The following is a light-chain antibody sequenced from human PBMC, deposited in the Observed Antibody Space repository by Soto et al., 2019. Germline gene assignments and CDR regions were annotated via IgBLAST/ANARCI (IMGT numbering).Light chain of an antibody. CDR2: KAS. J-gene: IGKJ1*01. Sequence: DIQMTQSPSSLSASVGDRVTITCRASQTISGYLNWYQQKPGKAPELLIYKASRLESGVPSRFSGSGSETEFTLTISGLQPGDSATYYCQQYNSYSPTFGQGTKVDIK. V-gene: IGKV1-5*03. CDR3: QQYNSYSPT. CDR1: QTISGY.